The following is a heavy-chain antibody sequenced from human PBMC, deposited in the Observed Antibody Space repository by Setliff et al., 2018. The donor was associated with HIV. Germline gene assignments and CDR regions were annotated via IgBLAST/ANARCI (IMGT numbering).Heavy chain of an antibody. CDR2: ISSRSGST. V-gene: IGHV1-2*06. D-gene: IGHD1-20*01. J-gene: IGHJ4*01. CDR3: ATTRGITERALEF. CDR1: GYTFGAYY. Sequence: ASVKVSCKSSGYTFGAYYIHWVRQAPGHGLERVGRISSRSGSTDSAQNFQGRVSLTRDASTNTAYLELSSLTSDDTAFYYCATTRGITERALEFWGQGALVTVSS.